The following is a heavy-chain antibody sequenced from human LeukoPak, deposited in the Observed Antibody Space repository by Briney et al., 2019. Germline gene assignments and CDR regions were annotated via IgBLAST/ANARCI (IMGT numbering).Heavy chain of an antibody. J-gene: IGHJ4*02. Sequence: GGSLRLSCAASGFTFTSHAMSWVRQAPGKGLGWVSALSGSGGSTYYADSVKGRFTISRDNSKNTLYLQMNSLRAEDTAVYYCAKDQDSSGWYESIDYWGQGTLVTVSS. V-gene: IGHV3-23*01. CDR3: AKDQDSSGWYESIDY. CDR2: LSGSGGST. D-gene: IGHD6-19*01. CDR1: GFTFTSHA.